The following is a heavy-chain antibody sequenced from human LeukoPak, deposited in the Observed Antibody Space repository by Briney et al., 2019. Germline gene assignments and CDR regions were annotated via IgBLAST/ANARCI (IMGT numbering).Heavy chain of an antibody. CDR2: ISGYNGNT. D-gene: IGHD5/OR15-5a*01. CDR3: ARDQSVFDI. V-gene: IGHV1-18*01. J-gene: IGHJ3*02. CDR1: DYTLTDYD. Sequence: ASVKVSCQASDYTLTDYDISWVRQAPGQGLEWMGWISGYNGNTNYAQKLQGRVTMTTDTSTSTAYMELRSLRSDDTAMYYCARDQSVFDIWGQGTMVTVSS.